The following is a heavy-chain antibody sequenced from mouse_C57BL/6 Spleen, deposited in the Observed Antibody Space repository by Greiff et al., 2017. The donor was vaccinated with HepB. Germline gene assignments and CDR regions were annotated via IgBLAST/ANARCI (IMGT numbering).Heavy chain of an antibody. CDR3: ARHSGKDYFDY. V-gene: IGHV5-6*01. CDR2: ISSGGSYT. J-gene: IGHJ2*01. Sequence: EVKLMESGGDLVKPGGSLKLSCAASGFTFSSYGMSWVRQTPDKRLEWVATISSGGSYTYYPDSVKGRFTISRDNAKNTLYLQMSSLKSEDTAMYYCARHSGKDYFDYWGQGTTLTVSS. D-gene: IGHD4-1*01. CDR1: GFTFSSYG.